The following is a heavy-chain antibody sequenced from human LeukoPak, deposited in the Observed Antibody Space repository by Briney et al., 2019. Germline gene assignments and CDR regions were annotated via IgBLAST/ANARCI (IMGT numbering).Heavy chain of an antibody. CDR2: INHSGST. CDR1: GGSFSGYY. V-gene: IGHV4-34*01. D-gene: IGHD2-8*02. J-gene: IGHJ4*02. Sequence: SETLSLTCAVYGGSFSGYYWSWIRQPPGKGLEWIGEINHSGSTNYNPSLKSRVTISLDTSKNQLSLKLRSVTAADTAVYYCAGHHPRNTVDFWGQGTLVTVSS. CDR3: AGHHPRNTVDF.